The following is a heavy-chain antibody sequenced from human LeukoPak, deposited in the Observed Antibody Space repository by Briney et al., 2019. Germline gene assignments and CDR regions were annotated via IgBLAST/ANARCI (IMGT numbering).Heavy chain of an antibody. V-gene: IGHV3-30*02. D-gene: IGHD3-9*01. Sequence: PGGSLRLSCAASGFTFSSYGMHWVRQAPGKGLEWVAFIRYDGSNKYYADSVKGRFTISRDNSKNTLYLQMSSLRAEDTAVYYCARDTSSAYDILTGYLDYWGQGTLVTVPS. CDR1: GFTFSSYG. J-gene: IGHJ4*02. CDR3: ARDTSSAYDILTGYLDY. CDR2: IRYDGSNK.